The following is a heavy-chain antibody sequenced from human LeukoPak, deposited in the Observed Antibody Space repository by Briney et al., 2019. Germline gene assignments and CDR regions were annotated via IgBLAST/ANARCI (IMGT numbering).Heavy chain of an antibody. CDR3: ARAGPSKPFGH. V-gene: IGHV1-2*02. Sequence: ASVKVSCKASGYTFTDYYIHWVRQAPGQGLEWMGWINSNSGATDYAQKFRGRVTMSRDTSISTAYVELSRLTSDDTALYYCARAGPSKPFGHWAQGTLVTVSS. CDR2: INSNSGAT. J-gene: IGHJ4*02. CDR1: GYTFTDYY. D-gene: IGHD2-2*01.